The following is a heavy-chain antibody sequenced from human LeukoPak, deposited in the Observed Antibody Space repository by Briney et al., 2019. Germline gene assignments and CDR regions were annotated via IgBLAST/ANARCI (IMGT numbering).Heavy chain of an antibody. CDR2: IYYSGST. CDR1: GGSTSSGSYN. CDR3: AHSVGGGPPTCCFDL. D-gene: IGHD3-16*01. Sequence: PSETLSLTCSVSGGSTSSGSYNGGWIRQPPGKGLEWIGCIYYSGSTYYNPSLKSRVTISVDMSKSPFSLQLSSVTAAETAVYYSAHSVGGGPPTCCFDLWGQGTLVTVSS. V-gene: IGHV4-39*01. J-gene: IGHJ5*02.